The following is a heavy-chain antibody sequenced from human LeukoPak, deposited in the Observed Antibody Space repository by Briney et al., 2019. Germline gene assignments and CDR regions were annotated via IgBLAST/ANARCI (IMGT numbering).Heavy chain of an antibody. CDR2: IYSGGRT. V-gene: IGHV3-53*01. D-gene: IGHD3-10*01. CDR1: GFTVSSNY. Sequence: GGSLRLSCAASGFTVSSNYMSWVRQAPGKGLEWVSVIYSGGRTYYADSVKGRFTISRDYSRNTVYLEMNSLRAEDTAVYYCAKVFGGAFDIWGQGTMVTVSS. J-gene: IGHJ3*02. CDR3: AKVFGGAFDI.